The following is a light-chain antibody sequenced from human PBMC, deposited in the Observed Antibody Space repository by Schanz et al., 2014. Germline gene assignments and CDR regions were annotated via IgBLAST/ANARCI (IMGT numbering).Light chain of an antibody. Sequence: AIQLTQSPSSLSASVRDRVTITCRASQGISSALAWYQQKPGKAPKLLIYDASNLETGVPSRFSGSGSGTDFAFTISSLQPEDFATYYCQQLNSYPWTFGQGTKVEIK. V-gene: IGKV1-13*02. CDR2: DAS. CDR1: QGISSA. CDR3: QQLNSYPWT. J-gene: IGKJ1*01.